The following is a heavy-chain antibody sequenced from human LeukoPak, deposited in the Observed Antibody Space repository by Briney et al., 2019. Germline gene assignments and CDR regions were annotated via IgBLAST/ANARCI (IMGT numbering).Heavy chain of an antibody. V-gene: IGHV4-39*01. Sequence: SETLSLTCTVSGCSISSSSYYWGWIRQPPGKGLEWIGSIYYSGSTYYNPSLKSRVTISVDTSKNQFSLKLSSVTAADTAVYYCARLDYYGSGSIDYWGQGTLVTVSS. CDR3: ARLDYYGSGSIDY. D-gene: IGHD3-10*01. CDR2: IYYSGST. J-gene: IGHJ4*02. CDR1: GCSISSSSYY.